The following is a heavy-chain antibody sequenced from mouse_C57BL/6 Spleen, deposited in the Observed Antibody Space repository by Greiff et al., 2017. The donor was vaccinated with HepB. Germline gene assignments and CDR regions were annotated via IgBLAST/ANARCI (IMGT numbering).Heavy chain of an antibody. CDR2: IDPNSGGT. Sequence: QVQLKQSGAELVKPGASVKLSCRASAYPFPGYWMHWVKQRPGGGLEGIGRIDPNSGGTKYNGKFKSKATLTVDKPSSTAYMQLSSLTSEDSAVYYCAREGLLLPSYWGQGTTLTVSS. CDR1: AYPFPGYW. V-gene: IGHV1-72*01. J-gene: IGHJ2*01. CDR3: AREGLLLPSY. D-gene: IGHD1-1*01.